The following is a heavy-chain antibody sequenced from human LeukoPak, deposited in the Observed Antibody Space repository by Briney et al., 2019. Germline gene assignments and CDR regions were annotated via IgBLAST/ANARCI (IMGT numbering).Heavy chain of an antibody. CDR1: GFTFSSYS. CDR2: ISSSSSTI. D-gene: IGHD3-3*01. Sequence: GGSLRLSCAASGFTFSSYSMNWVRQAPGKGLEWVSYISSSSSTIYYADSVKGRFTISRGNAKNSLYLQMNSLRDEDTAVYYCARERQPYYDFWSGSNNWFDPWGQGTLVTVSS. J-gene: IGHJ5*02. CDR3: ARERQPYYDFWSGSNNWFDP. V-gene: IGHV3-48*02.